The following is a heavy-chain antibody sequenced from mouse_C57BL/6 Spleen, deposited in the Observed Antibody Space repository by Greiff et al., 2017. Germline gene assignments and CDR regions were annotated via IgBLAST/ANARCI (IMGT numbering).Heavy chain of an antibody. CDR1: GYTFTSYG. CDR3: AIMTTVVATKEYYAMDY. J-gene: IGHJ4*01. CDR2: IYPRSGNT. Sequence: QVQLQQSGAELARPGASVKLSCKASGYTFTSYGISWVKQRTGQGLEWIGEIYPRSGNTYYNEKFKGKATLTADTSSSTAYMELRSLTSEDSAVYFCAIMTTVVATKEYYAMDYWGQGTSVTVSS. D-gene: IGHD1-1*01. V-gene: IGHV1-81*01.